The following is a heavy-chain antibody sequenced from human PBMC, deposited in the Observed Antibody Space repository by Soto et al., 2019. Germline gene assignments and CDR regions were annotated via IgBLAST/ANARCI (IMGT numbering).Heavy chain of an antibody. CDR2: TRNKANSYTT. V-gene: IGHV3-72*01. J-gene: IGHJ3*02. Sequence: GGSLSLSCAASGFTFSDDYMDWVRQAPGKGLEWVGRTRNKANSYTTEYAASVKGRFTISRDDSKNSLYLQMNSLKTEDTAVYYCPRKYYYDSIGYYRHHFGAFDIWAQRTMVTVS. CDR3: PRKYYYDSIGYYRHHFGAFDI. D-gene: IGHD3-22*01. CDR1: GFTFSDDY.